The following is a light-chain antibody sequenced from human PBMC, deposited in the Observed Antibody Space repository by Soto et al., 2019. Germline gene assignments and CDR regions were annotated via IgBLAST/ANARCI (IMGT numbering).Light chain of an antibody. CDR2: GAS. J-gene: IGKJ4*02. V-gene: IGKV3-15*01. CDR1: QSVDIN. Sequence: EIVLTQSPATLSVSPGDRVTLSCRASQSVDINLAWYQQGSGQAPRLLIYGASTRATDMPGRFSGSGSGTEFTLTISSLQSEDFAVYYCQQYKNWPRTFGRGTKVDIK. CDR3: QQYKNWPRT.